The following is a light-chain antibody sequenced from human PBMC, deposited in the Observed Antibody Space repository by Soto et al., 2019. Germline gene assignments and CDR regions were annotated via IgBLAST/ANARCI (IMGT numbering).Light chain of an antibody. CDR1: QTISSW. CDR2: KAS. V-gene: IGKV1-5*03. CDR3: QHYNSYSEA. J-gene: IGKJ1*01. Sequence: DIQMTQSPSTLSGSVGDXVTITCRASQTISSWLAWYQQKPGKAPKLLIYKASTLKSGVPSRFSGSGSGTEFTLTISSLQPDDFATYYCQHYNSYSEAFGQGTKVDSK.